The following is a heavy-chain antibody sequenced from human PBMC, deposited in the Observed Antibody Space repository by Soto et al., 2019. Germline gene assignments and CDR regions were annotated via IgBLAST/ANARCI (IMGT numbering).Heavy chain of an antibody. J-gene: IGHJ4*02. CDR2: IYWNDDK. Sequence: QITLKESGPTLVKPTQPLTLTCTFSGFSLSTSGVGVGWIRQPPGKALEWLALIYWNDDKRSSPSLKSRLTTSKDTSKNKVVITMTIMDPGDTATYYCAHGRQYSSSWYKYWGQGTLVTVSS. CDR1: GFSLSTSGVG. CDR3: AHGRQYSSSWYKY. D-gene: IGHD6-13*01. V-gene: IGHV2-5*01.